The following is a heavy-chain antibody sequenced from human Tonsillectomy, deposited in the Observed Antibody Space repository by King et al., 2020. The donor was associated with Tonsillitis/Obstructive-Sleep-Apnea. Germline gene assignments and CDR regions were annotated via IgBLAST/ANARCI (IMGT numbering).Heavy chain of an antibody. J-gene: IGHJ6*03. CDR1: GGSISSSSYY. Sequence: QLQESGPGLVKPSETLSLTCTVSGGSISSSSYYWGWIRQPPGKGLEWIGSIYYSGSTYYNPSLKSRVTISVDTSKNQFSLKLSSVTAADTAVYYCARRFTYYYYMDVWGKGTTVTVSS. CDR3: ARRFTYYYYMDV. CDR2: IYYSGST. V-gene: IGHV4-39*01.